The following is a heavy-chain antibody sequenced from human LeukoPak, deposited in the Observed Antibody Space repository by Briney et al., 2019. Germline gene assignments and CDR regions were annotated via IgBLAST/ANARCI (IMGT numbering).Heavy chain of an antibody. CDR3: ASSKNYYDSSGLDY. V-gene: IGHV1-18*01. CDR1: GYTFTSYG. J-gene: IGHJ4*02. Sequence: ASVKVSCKASGYTFTSYGINWVRQAPGQGLEWMGWISAYNGNTNYAQKFQGRVTMTTDTSTATAYMDLRSLGSDDTAVYYCASSKNYYDSSGLDYWGQGTLVTVSS. D-gene: IGHD3-22*01. CDR2: ISAYNGNT.